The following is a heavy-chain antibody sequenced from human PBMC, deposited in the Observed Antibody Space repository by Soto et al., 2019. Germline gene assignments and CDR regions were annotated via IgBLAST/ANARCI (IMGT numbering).Heavy chain of an antibody. CDR2: ISSSSSYI. Sequence: GGSLRLSCAASGFTFSSYSMNWVRQAPGKGLEWVSSISSSSSYIYYADSVKGRFTISRDNAKNSLYLQMNSLRAEDTAVYYCARGGSPTVVTPRDYWGQGTLVTVSS. D-gene: IGHD4-17*01. J-gene: IGHJ4*02. CDR3: ARGGSPTVVTPRDY. CDR1: GFTFSSYS. V-gene: IGHV3-21*01.